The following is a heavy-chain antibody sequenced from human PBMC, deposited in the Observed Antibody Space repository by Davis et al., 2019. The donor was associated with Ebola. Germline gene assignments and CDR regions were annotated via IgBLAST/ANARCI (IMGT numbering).Heavy chain of an antibody. CDR1: GYTFTNYG. CDR2: FSAYSGNT. Sequence: AASVTVSCKASGYTFTNYGVSWVRQAPGQGLEGMGWFSAYSGNTNYAQKFQGRVTMTTDTSASTAYMELRSLRSDDTAVYYCARDRSYCSGGSCYLGYNGMDVWGQGTTVTVSS. V-gene: IGHV1-18*04. CDR3: ARDRSYCSGGSCYLGYNGMDV. D-gene: IGHD2-15*01. J-gene: IGHJ6*02.